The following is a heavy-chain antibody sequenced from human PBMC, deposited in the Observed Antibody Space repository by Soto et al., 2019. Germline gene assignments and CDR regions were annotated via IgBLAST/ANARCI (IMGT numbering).Heavy chain of an antibody. CDR2: IHSSSSWE. CDR1: GFTFSTHS. V-gene: IGHV3-48*01. J-gene: IGHJ6*04. Sequence: EVQLVESGGGLVQPGGSLKLSCAASGFTFSTHSMNWVRQAPGRGLEWVSYIHSSSSWEVYADSVRGRFTVSRDNAKNSLYLQMSSLCAEDTAVDYCVFDFWLVPTVWGKGTTVTVSS. D-gene: IGHD3-3*01. CDR3: VFDFWLVPTV.